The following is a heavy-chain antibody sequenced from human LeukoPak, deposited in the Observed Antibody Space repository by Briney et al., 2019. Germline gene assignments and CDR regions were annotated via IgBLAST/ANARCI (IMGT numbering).Heavy chain of an antibody. CDR2: ISSSGSTI. CDR3: ARDSYYYDSSGYYLYYFDY. J-gene: IGHJ4*02. CDR1: GFTFSSYS. V-gene: IGHV3-48*01. Sequence: PGGSLRLPCAASGFTFSSYSMTWVRQAPGKGLEWVSYISSSGSTIYYADSVKGRFTISRDNAKNSLYLQMNSLRAEDTAVYYCARDSYYYDSSGYYLYYFDYWGQGTLVTVSS. D-gene: IGHD3-22*01.